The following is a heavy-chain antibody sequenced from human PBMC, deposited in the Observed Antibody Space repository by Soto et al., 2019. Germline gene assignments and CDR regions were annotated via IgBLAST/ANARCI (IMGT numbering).Heavy chain of an antibody. CDR2: IIPIFGTA. Sequence: QVQLVQSGAEVKKPGSSVKVSCKASGGTFSSYAISWVRQAPGQGLEWMGGIIPIFGTANYAQKFQGRVTITADESTSIAYMELSSLRSEDTAVYYCARQDYYDSSGYSNAFDIWGQGTMVTVSS. CDR1: GGTFSSYA. V-gene: IGHV1-69*01. J-gene: IGHJ3*02. D-gene: IGHD3-22*01. CDR3: ARQDYYDSSGYSNAFDI.